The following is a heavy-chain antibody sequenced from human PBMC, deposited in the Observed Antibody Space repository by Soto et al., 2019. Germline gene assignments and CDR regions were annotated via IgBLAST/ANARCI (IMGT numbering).Heavy chain of an antibody. CDR1: SYTFTSYG. Sequence: QVQLVQAGGEVKKPRASVKVSCKAYSYTFTSYGISWVRQAPGQGLEWMGWISAYNGNTKYAQKLQGRVTMTTDTSMSTAYMELRSLRSDDTAVYYCAREPNYFDYWGQGTLVTVSS. CDR3: AREPNYFDY. J-gene: IGHJ4*02. V-gene: IGHV1-18*01. CDR2: ISAYNGNT.